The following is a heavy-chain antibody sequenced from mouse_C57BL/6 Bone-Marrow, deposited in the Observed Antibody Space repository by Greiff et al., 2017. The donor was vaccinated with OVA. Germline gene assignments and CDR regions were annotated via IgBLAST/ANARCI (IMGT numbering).Heavy chain of an antibody. CDR2: IYPGDGDT. Sequence: QVQLQQSGAELVKPGASVKISCKASGYAFSSYWMNWVKQRPGKGLEWIGQIYPGDGDTNYNGKFKGKATLTADNSSITAYMQLSSLTSEDSAVYFCARSGVYYARPPYAMDYWGQGTSVTVSS. D-gene: IGHD1-1*01. V-gene: IGHV1-80*01. J-gene: IGHJ4*01. CDR3: ARSGVYYARPPYAMDY. CDR1: GYAFSSYW.